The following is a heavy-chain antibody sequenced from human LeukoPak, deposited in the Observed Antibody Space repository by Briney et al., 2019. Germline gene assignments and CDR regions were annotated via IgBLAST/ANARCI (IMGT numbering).Heavy chain of an antibody. CDR3: ARGAAAGLLFFDY. CDR1: GYTFTSYY. CDR2: INPNSGGT. J-gene: IGHJ4*02. V-gene: IGHV1-2*02. D-gene: IGHD6-13*01. Sequence: ASVKVSCKASGYTFTSYYMHWVRQAPGQGLEWMGWINPNSGGTNYAQKFQGRVTMTRDTSISTAYMELSRLRSDDTAVYYCARGAAAGLLFFDYWGQGTLVTVSS.